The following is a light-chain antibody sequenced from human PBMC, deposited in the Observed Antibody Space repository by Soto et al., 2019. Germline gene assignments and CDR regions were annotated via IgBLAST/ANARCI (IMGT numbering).Light chain of an antibody. Sequence: DIEMTQSPDSLAVSLGERATINCKSSQSVLYSSNNKNYLAWYQQKPGQPPKLLIYWASTRESGVPDRFSGSGSGTDFTLTISSLQAEDVAVYYCQHYYSTPYTFGQGTKLEIK. CDR3: QHYYSTPYT. J-gene: IGKJ2*01. CDR2: WAS. CDR1: QSVLYSSNNKNY. V-gene: IGKV4-1*01.